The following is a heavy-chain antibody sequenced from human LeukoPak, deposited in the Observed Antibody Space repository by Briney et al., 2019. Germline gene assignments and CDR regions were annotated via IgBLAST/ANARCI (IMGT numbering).Heavy chain of an antibody. D-gene: IGHD6-6*01. V-gene: IGHV1-18*01. CDR1: GYTFTSYG. CDR2: ISAYNGNT. Sequence: GASVKVSCKASGYTFTSYGISWVRQAPGQGLEWMGWISAYNGNTNYAQKLQGRVTMTTDTSTSTAYMELRSLRSDDTAVYYCASSARPDSVVGLFYWGQGTLVTVSS. J-gene: IGHJ4*02. CDR3: ASSARPDSVVGLFY.